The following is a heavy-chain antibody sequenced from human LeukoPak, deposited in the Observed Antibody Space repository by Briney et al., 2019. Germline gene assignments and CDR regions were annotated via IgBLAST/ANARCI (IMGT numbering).Heavy chain of an antibody. J-gene: IGHJ1*01. Sequence: PGRSLRLSCAASGFSFSNYGMHWVRQALGKGLEWVAVIWYDGSYKYYADSVKGRFTISRDNSKNTLYLQMNSLRAEDTAVYYCAKGDTYDSSGYYYPQYFQHWGQGTLVTVSS. D-gene: IGHD3-22*01. CDR2: IWYDGSYK. CDR3: AKGDTYDSSGYYYPQYFQH. CDR1: GFSFSNYG. V-gene: IGHV3-33*06.